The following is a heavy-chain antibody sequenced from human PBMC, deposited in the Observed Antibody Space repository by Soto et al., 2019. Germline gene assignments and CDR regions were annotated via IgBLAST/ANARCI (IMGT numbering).Heavy chain of an antibody. J-gene: IGHJ5*02. CDR2: IYYSGST. Sequence: PSETLSLTCTVSGGSMSSDYWTWIRQPPGKGLEWIGYIYYSGSTSYNPSLKSRVSISVDTSKNQFSLKVDSVTAADTAVYYCARRSYRGYWFDPWGQGTLVTVS. V-gene: IGHV4-59*08. D-gene: IGHD4-4*01. CDR3: ARRSYRGYWFDP. CDR1: GGSMSSDY.